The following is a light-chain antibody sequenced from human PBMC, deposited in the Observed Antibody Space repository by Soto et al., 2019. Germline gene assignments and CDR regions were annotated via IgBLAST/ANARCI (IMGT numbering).Light chain of an antibody. CDR1: QDIGTW. CDR2: VAS. V-gene: IGKV1D-12*01. CDR3: QQRHSFPHT. J-gene: IGKJ2*01. Sequence: DIQMTQSPSSVSASIGDRVTVTCRAGQDIGTWLAWYQQKPGNAPKLLISVASKLESGVPSRFSGSGSGTHFTLTISSLQPEDLATYYCQQRHSFPHTFGQGTKVDIK.